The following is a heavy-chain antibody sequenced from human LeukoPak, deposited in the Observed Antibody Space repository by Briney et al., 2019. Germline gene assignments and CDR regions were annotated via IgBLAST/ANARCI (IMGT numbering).Heavy chain of an antibody. CDR3: AVTCNADRTFAP. Sequence: SETLSLTCTVSGGSISSGSYYYSWIRQPAGKGLEWIGHIYYLGSTSYNPSLRSRVTISMDASKNQFSLTLTSVTAADTAVYYCAVTCNADRTFAPWGQGILVTVS. D-gene: IGHD2/OR15-2a*01. J-gene: IGHJ5*02. V-gene: IGHV4-61*10. CDR1: GGSISSGSYY. CDR2: IYYLGST.